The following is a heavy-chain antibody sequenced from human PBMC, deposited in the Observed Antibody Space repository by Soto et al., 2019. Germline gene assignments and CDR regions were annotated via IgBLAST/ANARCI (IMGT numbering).Heavy chain of an antibody. D-gene: IGHD1-26*01. CDR1: GGSISSGDYY. V-gene: IGHV4-30-4*01. Sequence: PSETLSLTCTVSGGSISSGDYYWSWIRQPPGKGLEWIGYIYYSGSTYYNPSLKSRVTISVDTSKNQFSLKLSSVTAADTAVYYCAFEGGDTSPSGGGAFDIWGQGTMVTVSS. CDR3: AFEGGDTSPSGGGAFDI. J-gene: IGHJ3*02. CDR2: IYYSGST.